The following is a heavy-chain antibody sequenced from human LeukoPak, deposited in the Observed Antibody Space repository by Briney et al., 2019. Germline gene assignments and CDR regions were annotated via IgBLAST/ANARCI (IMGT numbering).Heavy chain of an antibody. D-gene: IGHD3-3*01. CDR3: ARVPPHKPHPLYDFWSGSPDDYYMDD. Sequence: EASVKVSCKASGYTFTGYYMHWVRQAPGQGLEWMGWINPNSGGTNYAQKFQGRVTMTRDTSISTAYMELSRLRSDDTAVYYCARVPPHKPHPLYDFWSGSPDDYYMDDWGKGTTVTVSS. CDR2: INPNSGGT. V-gene: IGHV1-2*02. CDR1: GYTFTGYY. J-gene: IGHJ6*03.